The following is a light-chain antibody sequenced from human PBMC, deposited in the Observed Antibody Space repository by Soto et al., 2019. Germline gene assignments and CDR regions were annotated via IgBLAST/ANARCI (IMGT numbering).Light chain of an antibody. V-gene: IGKV1-9*01. CDR3: QQLSSYPYT. J-gene: IGKJ2*01. Sequence: IQLTQSPSSLSASVGDRVTITCRASQDISSYLAWYQQKPGKAPDLLIYTASTLQSGVPSRFSGSGSGTEFTLTVSSLQPEDFATYHCQQLSSYPYTFGQGTKLEIK. CDR1: QDISSY. CDR2: TAS.